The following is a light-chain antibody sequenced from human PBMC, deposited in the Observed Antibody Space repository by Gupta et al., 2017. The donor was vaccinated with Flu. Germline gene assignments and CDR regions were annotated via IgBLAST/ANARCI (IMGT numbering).Light chain of an antibody. V-gene: IGLV3-1*01. CDR3: QAWDSGTAV. Sequence: SYDLTQPPSVSVSPGQTVSITCSGDKLGDRFACWYQQKPGQSPVLVIYHDSKRPSGIPERFSGSNSGNTATLTISGTRAMDEADYYCQAWDSGTAVFGGGTKLTVL. J-gene: IGLJ2*01. CDR1: KLGDRF. CDR2: HDS.